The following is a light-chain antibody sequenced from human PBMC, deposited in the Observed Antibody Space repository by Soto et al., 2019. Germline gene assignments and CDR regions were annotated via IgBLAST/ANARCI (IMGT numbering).Light chain of an antibody. CDR2: AAS. Sequence: ETVMTQSPATLSVSPGESATLSCRASQSVGSNLAWYQQKPGQAPRLLIYAASTRATGIPARFSGSGSGTEFTLTISSLQYEDFALYYCQQYKNWPPVTFGGGTKVEIK. CDR1: QSVGSN. V-gene: IGKV3-15*01. CDR3: QQYKNWPPVT. J-gene: IGKJ4*01.